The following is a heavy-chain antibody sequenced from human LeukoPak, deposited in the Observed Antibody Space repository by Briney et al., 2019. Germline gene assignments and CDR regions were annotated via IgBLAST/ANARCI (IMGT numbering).Heavy chain of an antibody. CDR3: ARGGRGSGSSFSSHAFDI. CDR1: GFTFSSYS. V-gene: IGHV3-7*01. J-gene: IGHJ3*02. CDR2: IKQDGSEK. D-gene: IGHD3-10*01. Sequence: GGSLRLSCAASGFTFSSYSMSWVRQAPGKGLEWVANIKQDGSEKNYVGSVKGRFTIARDNAKNSLYLQMNSLRAEDTAVYYCARGGRGSGSSFSSHAFDIWGQGTMVTVSS.